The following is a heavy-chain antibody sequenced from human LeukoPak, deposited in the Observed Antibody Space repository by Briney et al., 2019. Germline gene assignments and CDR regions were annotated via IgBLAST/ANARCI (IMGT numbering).Heavy chain of an antibody. D-gene: IGHD1-1*01. CDR2: IIGPGGDT. CDR3: AKAAAERCASIKCYPFDS. Sequence: SGGSLRLSCTASGFSFNSYAMNWVRQAPGKGLGWVASIIGPGGDTYHAGSVRGRFTISRDNSKNTLYLQMSHLRVEDTALYYCAKAAAERCASIKCYPFDSWGQGTLVAVSS. CDR1: GFSFNSYA. J-gene: IGHJ4*02. V-gene: IGHV3-23*01.